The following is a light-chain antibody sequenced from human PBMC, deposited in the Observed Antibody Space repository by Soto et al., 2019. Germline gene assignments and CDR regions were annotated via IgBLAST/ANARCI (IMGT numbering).Light chain of an antibody. V-gene: IGKV3-15*01. J-gene: IGKJ1*01. Sequence: EVVLTQSPATLSVSPGERATLSCRASHSVSSNLAWYQQKPGQAPRLLIYATSTRATGIPVRFSGSGSGTEFTLTISSLQSEDFAVYYCQQYDNWHWTFGQGTKVEIK. CDR1: HSVSSN. CDR2: ATS. CDR3: QQYDNWHWT.